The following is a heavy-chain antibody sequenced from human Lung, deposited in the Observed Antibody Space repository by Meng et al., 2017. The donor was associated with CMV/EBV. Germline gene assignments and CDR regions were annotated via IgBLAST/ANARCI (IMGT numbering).Heavy chain of an antibody. CDR2: INWNGGST. V-gene: IGHV3-20*04. CDR3: ARTPIAVAGTYDY. CDR1: GFTFDDYG. J-gene: IGHJ4*02. Sequence: GESXKISCAASGFTFDDYGMNWVRQAPGKGLEWVSGINWNGGSTGYADSVKGRFTISRDNAKNSLYLQMNSLRAKDTALYYCARTPIAVAGTYDYWGQGTLVTVSS. D-gene: IGHD6-19*01.